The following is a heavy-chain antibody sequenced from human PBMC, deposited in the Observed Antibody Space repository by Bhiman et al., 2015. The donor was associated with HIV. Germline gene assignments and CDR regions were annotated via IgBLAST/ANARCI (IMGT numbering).Heavy chain of an antibody. Sequence: EVQLVESGGDLVQPGGSLRLSCAASGFTFSSYEMNWVRQAPGKGLEWVSYISGSGSTIYYADSVKGRFSFSRDNAKNSLYLQMNSLRAEDTAVYYCARVTPYSGSDYWGQGTLVTVSS. CDR2: ISGSGSTI. D-gene: IGHD1-26*01. V-gene: IGHV3-48*03. J-gene: IGHJ4*02. CDR1: GFTFSSYE. CDR3: ARVTPYSGSDY.